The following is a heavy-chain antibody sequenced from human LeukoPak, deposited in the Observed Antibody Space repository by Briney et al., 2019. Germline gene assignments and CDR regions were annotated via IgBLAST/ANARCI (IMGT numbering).Heavy chain of an antibody. CDR3: ARGVLLVGAIDY. D-gene: IGHD1-26*01. J-gene: IGHJ4*02. CDR1: GFTFSSYA. Sequence: GGSLRLSCAASGFTFSSYAMHWVRQAPGKGLEWVAVISYDGSNKYYADSVKGRFTISRDNSKNTLYLQMNSLRAEDTAVYYCARGVLLVGAIDYWGQGTLVTVSS. V-gene: IGHV3-30-3*01. CDR2: ISYDGSNK.